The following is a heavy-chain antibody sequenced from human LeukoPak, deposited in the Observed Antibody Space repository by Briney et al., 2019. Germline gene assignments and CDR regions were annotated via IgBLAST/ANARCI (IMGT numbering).Heavy chain of an antibody. D-gene: IGHD1-26*01. V-gene: IGHV3-30*03. CDR3: ARGAFSGSYPTSYFDY. CDR2: ISYDGSNK. Sequence: PGGSLRLSCAASGFTFSSYAVLWVRQAPGKGLGWVALISYDGSNKYDADSVKGRFTISRDNSKNTLYLQMNSLRGDDTAVYFCARGAFSGSYPTSYFDYWGQGTLVTVSS. CDR1: GFTFSSYA. J-gene: IGHJ4*02.